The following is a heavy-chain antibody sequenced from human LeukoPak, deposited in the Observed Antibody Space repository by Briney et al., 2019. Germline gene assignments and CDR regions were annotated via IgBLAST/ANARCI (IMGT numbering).Heavy chain of an antibody. J-gene: IGHJ3*02. V-gene: IGHV4-59*08. CDR3: ARRMATVTDAFDI. Sequence: KPSETLSLTCNVSGDSLTSHFWSWIRQTPGKGLEWIGYVFHSGTTNYSPSLKGRVTISLDTSKKQFYLRLASVTAADTAVYYCARRMATVTDAFDIWGRGTMVSVSS. CDR2: VFHSGTT. D-gene: IGHD5-24*01. CDR1: GDSLTSHF.